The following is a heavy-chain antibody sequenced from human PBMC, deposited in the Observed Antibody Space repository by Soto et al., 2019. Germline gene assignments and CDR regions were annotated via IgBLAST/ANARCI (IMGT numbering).Heavy chain of an antibody. V-gene: IGHV5-51*01. CDR3: ARLPRSGSYYGMDV. CDR2: IYPADSDT. Sequence: GASLKISCKGSGYRFTSYWIGSVGQKPGKGLAWLGIIYPADSDTRCSPSFLGQVTISADKSISTAYLWWSSLKASHTAMYYCARLPRSGSYYGMDVCGQVPTVTVCS. CDR1: GYRFTSYW. J-gene: IGHJ6*02. D-gene: IGHD1-26*01.